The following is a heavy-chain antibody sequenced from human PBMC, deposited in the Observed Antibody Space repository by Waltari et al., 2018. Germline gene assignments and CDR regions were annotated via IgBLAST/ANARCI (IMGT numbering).Heavy chain of an antibody. V-gene: IGHV3-64*01. CDR3: ARDRYCSSTSCVGERGMDV. CDR1: GFTFSRYA. D-gene: IGHD2-2*01. CDR2: ISSNGGST. Sequence: EVQLVESGGGLVQPGGSRRLSCAASGFTFSRYAMHWVPQGPGKGLEYVSAISSNGGSTYYANSVKGRFTISRDNSKNTLYLQMGSLRAEDMAVYYCARDRYCSSTSCVGERGMDVWGQGTTVTVSS. J-gene: IGHJ6*02.